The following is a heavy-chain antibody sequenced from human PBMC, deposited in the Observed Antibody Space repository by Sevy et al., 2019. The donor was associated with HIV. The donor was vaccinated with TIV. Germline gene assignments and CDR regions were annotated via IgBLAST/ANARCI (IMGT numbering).Heavy chain of an antibody. V-gene: IGHV3-15*01. D-gene: IGHD6-19*01. J-gene: IGHJ4*02. Sequence: GGSLRLSCATSGFNFNNTWMSWVRQAPGKGLEWVGRVKSEVDGGKRDYAAPVRGRFTMSRDDSRSKLYLQMDTLTSEDTAVYYCTRGGESITVSGTPFDYWGQGTQVTVSS. CDR3: TRGGESITVSGTPFDY. CDR2: VKSEVDGGKR. CDR1: GFNFNNTW.